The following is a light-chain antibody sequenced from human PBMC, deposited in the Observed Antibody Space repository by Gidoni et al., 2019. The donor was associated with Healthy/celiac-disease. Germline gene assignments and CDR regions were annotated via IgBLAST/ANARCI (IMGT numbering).Light chain of an antibody. CDR3: QQYNSYPYT. V-gene: IGKV1-5*03. J-gene: IGKJ2*01. CDR2: KAS. Sequence: IQMTQSPSPLSASVGDRVTITCRASQSISSWLAWYQQKPGKAPKLLIYKASSLESGVPSRFSGSGSGTEFTLTISSLQPDDFATYYCQQYNSYPYTCGQGTKLEIK. CDR1: QSISSW.